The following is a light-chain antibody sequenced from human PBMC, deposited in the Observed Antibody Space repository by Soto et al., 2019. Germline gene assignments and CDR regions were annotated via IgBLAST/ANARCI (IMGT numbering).Light chain of an antibody. V-gene: IGLV1-44*01. Sequence: LTQPPSLSATPGQRVAISCSGGGSNIGRKAVDWYQIVPGTAPKLLIYNNDQRPSGVPDRFSGSKSGTSASLAISGLQSEDEADYYCASWDNSLDGVVFGGGTKVTVL. CDR3: ASWDNSLDGVV. J-gene: IGLJ2*01. CDR1: GSNIGRKA. CDR2: NND.